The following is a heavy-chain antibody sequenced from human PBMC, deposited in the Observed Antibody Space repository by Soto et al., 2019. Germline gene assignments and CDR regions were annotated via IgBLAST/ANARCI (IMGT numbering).Heavy chain of an antibody. CDR3: ARSGYGDYFDY. J-gene: IGHJ4*02. D-gene: IGHD4-17*01. CDR1: GGSISSYY. Sequence: SETLSLTCTVSGGSISSYYWSWIRQPPGKGLEWVGYIYYSGSTNYNPSLKSRVTISVDTSKNQFSLKLSSVTAADTAVYYCARSGYGDYFDYWGQGTLVTVSS. V-gene: IGHV4-59*01. CDR2: IYYSGST.